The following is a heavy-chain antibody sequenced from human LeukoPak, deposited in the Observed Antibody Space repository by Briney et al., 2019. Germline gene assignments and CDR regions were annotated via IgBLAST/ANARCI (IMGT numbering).Heavy chain of an antibody. Sequence: ASVKVSCKASGGTFSSYAISWVRQAPGQGLEWMGGIIPIFGTANYAQKFQGRVTITADKSTSTAYMELSSLRSEDTAVYYCARDSDSSSSLGDDYWGQGTLVTVSS. D-gene: IGHD6-13*01. CDR2: IIPIFGTA. CDR3: ARDSDSSSSLGDDY. J-gene: IGHJ4*02. CDR1: GGTFSSYA. V-gene: IGHV1-69*06.